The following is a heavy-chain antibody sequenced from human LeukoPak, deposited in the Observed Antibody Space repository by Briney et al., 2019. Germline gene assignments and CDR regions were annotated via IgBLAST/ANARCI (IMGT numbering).Heavy chain of an antibody. CDR1: GFTFSSYA. Sequence: PGGSLRLSCAASGFTFSSYAMGWVRQAPGKGLEWVSAISGSGGSTYYADSVKGRFTISRDNSKNTLYLQMNSLRAEDTAVYYCAKDSDFIVVVPAAIHWGQGTLVTVSS. CDR2: ISGSGGST. D-gene: IGHD2-2*01. V-gene: IGHV3-23*01. CDR3: AKDSDFIVVVPAAIH. J-gene: IGHJ4*02.